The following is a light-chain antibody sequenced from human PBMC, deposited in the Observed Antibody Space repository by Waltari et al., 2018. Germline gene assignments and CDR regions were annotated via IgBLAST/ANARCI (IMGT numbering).Light chain of an antibody. J-gene: IGLJ2*01. CDR3: CSYAGSSTFVV. Sequence: QSALTQPASVSGSPGQSITISCTGTSSDVGSYNLVSWYQQPPGKAPKLMIYEVSKRPSGVSNRFSGSTSGNTASLTISGLQAEDEADYYCCSYAGSSTFVVFGGGTKLTVL. V-gene: IGLV2-23*02. CDR2: EVS. CDR1: SSDVGSYNL.